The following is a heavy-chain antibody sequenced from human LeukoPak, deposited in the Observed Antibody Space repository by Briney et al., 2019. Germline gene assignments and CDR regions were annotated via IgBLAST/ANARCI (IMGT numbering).Heavy chain of an antibody. V-gene: IGHV3-72*01. CDR2: IRNKANSYTT. CDR3: ARVRGVTNNWFAP. Sequence: GGSLRLSCAASGFIFSSYWMAWVRQAPVKGLEWVGRIRNKANSYTTEYAASVKGRFTISRDDSKNSLYLQMNSLKTEDTAVYYCARVRGVTNNWFAPWGQGTLVTVSS. D-gene: IGHD3-10*01. CDR1: GFIFSSYW. J-gene: IGHJ5*02.